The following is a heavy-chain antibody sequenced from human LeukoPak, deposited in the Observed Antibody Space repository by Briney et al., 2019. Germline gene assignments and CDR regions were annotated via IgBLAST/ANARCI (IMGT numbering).Heavy chain of an antibody. CDR2: IGTAGDT. CDR1: GFTFSGYD. D-gene: IGHD1-1*01. CDR3: ARVAKERVGGVYYFDY. V-gene: IGHV3-13*01. Sequence: PGGSLRLSCAASGFTFSGYDMHWVRQATGKGLEWVSAIGTAGDTYYTGSVKGRFTISRENAKNSLYPQMNSMRAGDTAVYYCARVAKERVGGVYYFDYWGQGTLVTVSS. J-gene: IGHJ4*02.